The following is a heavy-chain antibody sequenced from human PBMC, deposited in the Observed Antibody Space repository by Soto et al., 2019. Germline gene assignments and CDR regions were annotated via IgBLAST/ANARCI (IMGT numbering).Heavy chain of an antibody. D-gene: IGHD2-21*02. CDR1: GFTVSSNY. CDR3: AREEVRGMTAFDY. Sequence: GGSLRLSCAASGFTVSSNYMNWVRQAPGKGLEWVSVLYSAGNTYYADSVKGRFTISRDSSKNTVYLQMNSLRVEDTAVYYCAREEVRGMTAFDYWGQGTLVTVSS. CDR2: LYSAGNT. V-gene: IGHV3-53*01. J-gene: IGHJ4*02.